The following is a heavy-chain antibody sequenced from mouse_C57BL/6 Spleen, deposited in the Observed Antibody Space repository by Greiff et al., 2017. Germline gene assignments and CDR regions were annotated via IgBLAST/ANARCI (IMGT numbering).Heavy chain of an antibody. CDR1: GYTFTSYW. CDR3: AREGLRSRYFDV. D-gene: IGHD1-1*01. J-gene: IGHJ1*03. Sequence: QVQLQQPGAELVKPGASVKLSCKASGYTFTSYWMHWVKQRPGQGLEWIGMIHPNSGSTNYNEKFKSKATLTVDKSSSTACMQLSSLTSEDSAVYYCAREGLRSRYFDVWGTGTTVTVSS. CDR2: IHPNSGST. V-gene: IGHV1-64*01.